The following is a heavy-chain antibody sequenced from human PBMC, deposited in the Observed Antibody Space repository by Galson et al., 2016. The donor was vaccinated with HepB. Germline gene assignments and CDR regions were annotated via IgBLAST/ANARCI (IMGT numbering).Heavy chain of an antibody. CDR2: IYPGDSDT. CDR1: GYSFTSYL. D-gene: IGHD3-3*01. V-gene: IGHV5-51*01. CDR3: ARRGSGYNFDY. Sequence: QSGAEVKKTEESLKSSCKGCGYSFTSYLIGWVRQMPGKGLEWTGIIYPGDSDTRYSPSFQGQVAISADWSISTAYLQWSSLKASDTAMYYCARRGSGYNFDYWGQGTLVTVSS. J-gene: IGHJ4*02.